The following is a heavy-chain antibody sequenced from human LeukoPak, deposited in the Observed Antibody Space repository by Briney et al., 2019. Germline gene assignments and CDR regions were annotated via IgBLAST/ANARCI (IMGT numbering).Heavy chain of an antibody. Sequence: SETLSLTCAVYGGSFSGYYWNWIRQPPGKGLEWIGEINQSGSTKYNPSFESRVTISVDTSKNQLSLKLSSVTAADTAVYYCARGPGSGSYFAWFDFWGQGALVTVSS. CDR1: GGSFSGYY. CDR3: ARGPGSGSYFAWFDF. CDR2: INQSGST. D-gene: IGHD3-10*01. J-gene: IGHJ5*01. V-gene: IGHV4-34*01.